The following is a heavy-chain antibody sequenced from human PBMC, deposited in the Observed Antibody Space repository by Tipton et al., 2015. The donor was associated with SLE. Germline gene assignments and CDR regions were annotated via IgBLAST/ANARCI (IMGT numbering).Heavy chain of an antibody. CDR2: FYTTGST. Sequence: LRLSCTVSGASISSGSYYWSWVRQPAGKGLEWLGYFYTTGSTNYNPSLTSRITISVDTPNNQFSLKLSSVTAADTAVYYCAREYEVWASFDYWGQGTLVTVSS. CDR3: AREYEVWASFDY. CDR1: GASISSGSYY. J-gene: IGHJ4*02. D-gene: IGHD3-16*01. V-gene: IGHV4-61*09.